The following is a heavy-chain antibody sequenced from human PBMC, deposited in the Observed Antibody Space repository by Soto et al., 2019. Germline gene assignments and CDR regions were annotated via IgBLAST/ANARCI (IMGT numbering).Heavy chain of an antibody. CDR2: ISYDGSNK. CDR1: GFTFSSYA. V-gene: IGHV3-30-3*01. CDR3: ARDREGDYDYYYYAMDV. Sequence: GGSLRLSCAASGFTFSSYAMHWVRQAPGKGLEWVAVISYDGSNKYYADSVKGRFTISRDNSKNTLYLQMNSLRAEDTAVYYCARDREGDYDYYYYAMDVWGPGTTVTLSS. D-gene: IGHD4-17*01. J-gene: IGHJ6*02.